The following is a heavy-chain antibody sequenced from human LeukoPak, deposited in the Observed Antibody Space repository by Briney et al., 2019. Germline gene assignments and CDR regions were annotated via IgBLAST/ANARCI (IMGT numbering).Heavy chain of an antibody. J-gene: IGHJ4*02. Sequence: ASVKVSCKASGYTFTGYYMHWVRQAPGQGLEWMGWINPNSGNTGYAQKFQGRVTMTRNTSISTAYMELSSLRSEDTAVYYCATDYYDSTDWGQGTLVTVSS. CDR3: ATDYYDSTD. V-gene: IGHV1-8*02. D-gene: IGHD3-22*01. CDR1: GYTFTGYY. CDR2: INPNSGNT.